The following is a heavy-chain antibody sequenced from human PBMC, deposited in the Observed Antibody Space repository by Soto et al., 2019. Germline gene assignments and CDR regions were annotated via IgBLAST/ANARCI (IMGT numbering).Heavy chain of an antibody. J-gene: IGHJ4*02. CDR2: IYTRGTT. CDR3: AKLWGDYFES. CDR1: GFSVNNNY. Sequence: PGGSLRLSCSASGFSVNNNYMTWVRQAPGRRPEWVAVIYTRGTTHYADFATGRFTFSRDNSKNTLYLQMDSLRPEDTAVYYCAKLWGDYFESWGPGTLVTVSS. V-gene: IGHV3-53*01. D-gene: IGHD2-21*01.